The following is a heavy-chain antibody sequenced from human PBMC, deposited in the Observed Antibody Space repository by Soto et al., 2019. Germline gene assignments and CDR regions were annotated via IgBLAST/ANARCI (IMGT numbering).Heavy chain of an antibody. CDR2: IKQDGSEK. CDR1: GFTFSSYW. J-gene: IGHJ6*02. V-gene: IGHV3-7*03. Sequence: LRLSCAASGFTFSSYWMSWVRQAPGKGLEWVANIKQDGSEKYYVDSVKGRFTISRDNARNSLYLQMNSLRAEDTAVYYCARDFPDRYYYYGMDVWGQGTTVTVSS. CDR3: ARDFPDRYYYYGMDV.